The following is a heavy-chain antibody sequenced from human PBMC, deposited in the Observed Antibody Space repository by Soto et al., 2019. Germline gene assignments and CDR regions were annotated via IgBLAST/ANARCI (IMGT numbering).Heavy chain of an antibody. CDR3: ARGGYTGYPPFDS. D-gene: IGHD5-12*01. Sequence: EVQLVESGGALVQPGGSLRLSCAASGFSFNNYWMHWVRQAPGKGLVWVSRVNGDGSSTAYADSVEGRFTISRDNAKNTLCLQVTSLRVEDTAVYYCARGGYTGYPPFDSWGRGTLVTVSS. CDR2: VNGDGSST. CDR1: GFSFNNYW. V-gene: IGHV3-74*01. J-gene: IGHJ4*02.